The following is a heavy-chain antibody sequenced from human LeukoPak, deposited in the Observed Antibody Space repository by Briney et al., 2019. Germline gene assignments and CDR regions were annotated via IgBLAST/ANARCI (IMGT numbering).Heavy chain of an antibody. CDR1: GFTFSSYA. CDR3: AKMPGSGWYLIFDY. D-gene: IGHD6-19*01. Sequence: PGGSLRLSCAASGFTFSSYAMSWVRQAPGKGLEWVSAISGSGSGTYYADSVKGRFTISRDNSKNTLYLQMNSLRAEDTAVYYCAKMPGSGWYLIFDYWGQGTLVTVSS. CDR2: ISGSGSGT. J-gene: IGHJ4*02. V-gene: IGHV3-23*01.